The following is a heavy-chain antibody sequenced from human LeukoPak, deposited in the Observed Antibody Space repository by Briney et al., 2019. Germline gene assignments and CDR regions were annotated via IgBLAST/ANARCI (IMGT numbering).Heavy chain of an antibody. J-gene: IGHJ3*02. V-gene: IGHV1-2*02. D-gene: IGHD4-17*01. Sequence: GASVKVSCKASGYTFTGYYMHWVRQAPGRGLEWMGWINPNSGGTNYAQKFQGRVTITRDTSISTAYMELSRLRSDDTAVYYCARGMWDYGDYGDAFDIWGQGTMVTVSS. CDR1: GYTFTGYY. CDR3: ARGMWDYGDYGDAFDI. CDR2: INPNSGGT.